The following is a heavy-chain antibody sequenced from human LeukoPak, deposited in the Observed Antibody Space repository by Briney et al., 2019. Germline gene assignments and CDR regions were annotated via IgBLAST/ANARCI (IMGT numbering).Heavy chain of an antibody. CDR2: INPDGSST. CDR3: AKVLGFVDY. Sequence: PGGSLRLSCVASGFTFRNYWMYWVRQAPGKGLVWLSRINPDGSSTTYADSVKGRFTISRDNAKNTLNLQMNSLRAEDTAVYYCAKVLGFVDYWGQGTLVTVSS. CDR1: GFTFRNYW. V-gene: IGHV3-74*01. J-gene: IGHJ4*02. D-gene: IGHD3-10*01.